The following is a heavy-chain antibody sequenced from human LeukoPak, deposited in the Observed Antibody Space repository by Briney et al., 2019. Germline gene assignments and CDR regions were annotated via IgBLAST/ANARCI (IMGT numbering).Heavy chain of an antibody. D-gene: IGHD2/OR15-2a*01. J-gene: IGHJ3*02. V-gene: IGHV2-5*02. CDR3: AHTSLSADAFDI. Sequence: SGPTLVKPTQTLTLTCAFSGFSLSTSGVGVGWIRQPPGKALEWLALIYWDDDKRYSPSLKSRLTITKDTSKNQVVLTMTNMDPVDTATYYCAHTSLSADAFDIWGQGTMVTVSS. CDR1: GFSLSTSGVG. CDR2: IYWDDDK.